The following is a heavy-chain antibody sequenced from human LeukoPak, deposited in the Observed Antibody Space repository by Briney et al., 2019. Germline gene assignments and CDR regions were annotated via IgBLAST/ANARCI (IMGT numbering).Heavy chain of an antibody. D-gene: IGHD1-14*01. V-gene: IGHV1-2*02. CDR3: ARGEFEPNLFDY. CDR2: INPNSGGT. CDR1: GYTFTGYY. Sequence: ASVKVSCKASGYTFTGYYMHWVRQAPGQGLEWMGWINPNSGGTNYAQKFQGRVTMTRDTSISTAYMELSSLRSEDTAVYYCARGEFEPNLFDYWGQGTLVTVSS. J-gene: IGHJ4*02.